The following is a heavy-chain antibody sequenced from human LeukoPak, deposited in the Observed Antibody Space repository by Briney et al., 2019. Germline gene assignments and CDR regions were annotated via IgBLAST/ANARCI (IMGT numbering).Heavy chain of an antibody. D-gene: IGHD5-24*01. V-gene: IGHV1-69*05. J-gene: IGHJ4*02. CDR3: ARASVEMATIGFDY. Sequence: ASVKVSCKASGGTFSSYAISWVRQAPGQGLEWMGGIIPIFGTANYAQEFQGRVTITTDESTSTAYMELSSLRSEDTAVYYCARASVEMATIGFDYWGQGTLVTVSS. CDR2: IIPIFGTA. CDR1: GGTFSSYA.